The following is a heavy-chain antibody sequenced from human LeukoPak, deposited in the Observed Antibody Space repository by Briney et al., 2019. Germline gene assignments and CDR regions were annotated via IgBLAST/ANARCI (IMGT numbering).Heavy chain of an antibody. CDR3: ARKLYYYNSGGSVGHAGWFDP. V-gene: IGHV3-7*05. D-gene: IGHD3-22*01. CDR1: GFSISTYW. J-gene: IGHJ5*02. Sequence: RGSLRLSCAASGFSISTYWMTWVRQAPGKGLEWVANIKQDGSEEYYVDSVKGRFTISRDNAKNSLFLQVNSLRAEDTAVYYCARKLYYYNSGGSVGHAGWFDPWGQGTLVTASS. CDR2: IKQDGSEE.